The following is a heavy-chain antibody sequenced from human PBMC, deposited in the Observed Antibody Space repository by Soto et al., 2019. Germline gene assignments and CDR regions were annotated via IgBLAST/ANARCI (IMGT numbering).Heavy chain of an antibody. Sequence: WETLSLTCTVSGGSVSSGSYYWSWIRQPPGKGLEWIGYIYYSGSTNYNPSLKSRVTISVDTSKNQFSLKLSSVTAADTAVYYCASSPDFDYWGQGTLVTVSS. CDR1: GGSVSSGSYY. CDR2: IYYSGST. CDR3: ASSPDFDY. J-gene: IGHJ4*02. V-gene: IGHV4-61*01.